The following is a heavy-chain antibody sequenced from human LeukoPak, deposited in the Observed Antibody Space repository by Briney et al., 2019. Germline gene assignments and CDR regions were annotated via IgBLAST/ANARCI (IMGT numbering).Heavy chain of an antibody. J-gene: IGHJ6*03. CDR3: ARGSIDPILWFGDRGNYYYMVV. D-gene: IGHD3-10*01. V-gene: IGHV1-69*13. CDR1: GGTFSSYA. Sequence: ASVKVSCKASGGTFSSYAISWVRQAPGQGLEWMGGIIPIFGTANYAQKFQGRVTTTADESTSTAYMELSSLRSEDTAVYYCARGSIDPILWFGDRGNYYYMVVWGKGTTVTISS. CDR2: IIPIFGTA.